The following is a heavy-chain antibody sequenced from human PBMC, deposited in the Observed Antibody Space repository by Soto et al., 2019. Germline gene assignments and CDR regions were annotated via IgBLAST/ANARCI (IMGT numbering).Heavy chain of an antibody. D-gene: IGHD1-1*01. Sequence: SETLSLTCTVSANSSAISNSYWGWLRQPPGKGLQWIGSSSYNGGTFYNPSLKGRVAISVDTSKKQSSLQVTSVTAADTAVYYCARHRIEVVWRGFDFWGQGSPVTVSS. CDR1: ANSSAISNSY. CDR2: SSYNGGT. J-gene: IGHJ4*02. V-gene: IGHV4-39*01. CDR3: ARHRIEVVWRGFDF.